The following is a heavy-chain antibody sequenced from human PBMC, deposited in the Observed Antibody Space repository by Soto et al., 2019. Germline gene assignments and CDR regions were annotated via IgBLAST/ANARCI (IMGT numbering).Heavy chain of an antibody. CDR2: IYHSGSA. CDR1: GASVNTAGYS. Sequence: TLSLTCAVSGASVNTAGYSWSWIRQPPGKGLEWIGYIYHSGSAYYNPSLKSRVTISLDRSNNHFSLKLISVTAADTAVYYCARVPIYYHSSGYYQYGTFDIWGQGTMVTV. D-gene: IGHD3-22*01. CDR3: ARVPIYYHSSGYYQYGTFDI. J-gene: IGHJ3*02. V-gene: IGHV4-30-2*01.